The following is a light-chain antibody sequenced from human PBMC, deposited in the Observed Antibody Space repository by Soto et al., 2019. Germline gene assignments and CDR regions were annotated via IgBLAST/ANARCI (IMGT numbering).Light chain of an antibody. CDR3: QSYDSSLNAYV. V-gene: IGLV1-40*01. J-gene: IGLJ1*01. CDR1: SSNIGAGYD. Sequence: QSVLTQPPSVSGAPGQRVTISCTGSSSNIGAGYDVHWYQHLPGKAPKLLIYRNTNRPSGVPDRLSGSKSGTSASLAITGLQPEGEADYYCQSYDSSLNAYVFGTGTKLTVL. CDR2: RNT.